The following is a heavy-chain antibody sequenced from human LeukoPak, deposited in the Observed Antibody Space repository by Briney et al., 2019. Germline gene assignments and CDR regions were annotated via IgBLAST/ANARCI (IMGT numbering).Heavy chain of an antibody. D-gene: IGHD4-17*01. CDR1: GFTFNSFG. CDR2: ISYDGSNK. Sequence: PGGSLRLSCAASGFTFNSFGMHWVRQAPGKGLEWVAVISYDGSNKYSADSVKGRFTISRDNSKNTLYLQMNSLRPEDTAVYYCATDHGFHYGAYFDYWGQGTLVTVPS. J-gene: IGHJ4*02. CDR3: ATDHGFHYGAYFDY. V-gene: IGHV3-30*03.